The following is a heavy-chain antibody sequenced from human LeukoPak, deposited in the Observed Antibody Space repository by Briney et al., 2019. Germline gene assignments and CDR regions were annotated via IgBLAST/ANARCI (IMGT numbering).Heavy chain of an antibody. CDR1: GFTVSSNY. V-gene: IGHV3-66*01. CDR2: IYSGPTT. D-gene: IGHD6-13*01. Sequence: GGSLRLSCAASGFTVSSNYMSWVRQAPGKGLEWVSVIYSGPTTYYADSVKGRFTISRDNTMNTLYLQMNSLRDEDTAVYYCARIYGSTWTLDYWGQGTLVTVSS. CDR3: ARIYGSTWTLDY. J-gene: IGHJ4*02.